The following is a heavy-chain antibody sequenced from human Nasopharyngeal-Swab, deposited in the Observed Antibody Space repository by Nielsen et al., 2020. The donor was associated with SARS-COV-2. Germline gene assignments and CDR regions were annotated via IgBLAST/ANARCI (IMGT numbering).Heavy chain of an antibody. V-gene: IGHV3-74*01. D-gene: IGHD3-22*01. CDR2: LNGDATTV. J-gene: IGHJ4*02. CDR3: AKASPYDYYDSSGYLGDYFDY. CDR1: GFTFSSSW. Sequence: GGSLRLSCAGSGFTFSSSWLHWVRQAPGEGLVWVARLNGDATTVDYADSVKGRFTISRDNAKNSLYLQMNSLRAEDTALYYCAKASPYDYYDSSGYLGDYFDYWGQGTLVTVSS.